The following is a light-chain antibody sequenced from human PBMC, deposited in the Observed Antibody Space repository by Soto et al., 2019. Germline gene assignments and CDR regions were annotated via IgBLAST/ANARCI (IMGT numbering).Light chain of an antibody. CDR3: SSYTSSSTLVV. V-gene: IGLV2-14*01. CDR1: SSDVGGYNY. CDR2: EVS. Sequence: QSALTQPASVSGSPGQSITICCTGTSSDVGGYNYVSWYQQHPGKAPKLMIYEVSNRPSGVSNRFSGSKSGNTASLTISGLQAEDEANYYCSSYTSSSTLVVFGGGTKLTVL. J-gene: IGLJ2*01.